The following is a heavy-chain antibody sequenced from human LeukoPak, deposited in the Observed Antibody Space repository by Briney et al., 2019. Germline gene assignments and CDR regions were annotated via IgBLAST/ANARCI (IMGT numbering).Heavy chain of an antibody. V-gene: IGHV3-11*06. CDR3: ARVHDYGDYVTNNWFDP. CDR1: GFTFSDSY. J-gene: IGHJ5*02. D-gene: IGHD4-17*01. Sequence: GGSLRLSCAASGFTFSDSYMTWVRQAPGKGVEWVAYISGSGHDINYSDSVKGRFTISRDNAKNSLYLQMNSLRAEDTAVYYCARVHDYGDYVTNNWFDPWGQGTLVTVSS. CDR2: ISGSGHDI.